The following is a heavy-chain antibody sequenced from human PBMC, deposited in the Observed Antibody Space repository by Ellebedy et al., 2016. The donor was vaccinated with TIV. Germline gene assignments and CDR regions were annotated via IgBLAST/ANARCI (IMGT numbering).Heavy chain of an antibody. D-gene: IGHD1-26*01. CDR1: GFTFSSYA. CDR2: ISGSGGST. J-gene: IGHJ4*02. CDR3: AKVERVGATETSHFDY. V-gene: IGHV3-23*01. Sequence: GESLKISCAASGFTFSSYAMSWVRQAPGKGLEWVSAISGSGGSTYNADSVKGRFTISRDNSQNTLYLQMNSLRAEDTAVYYCAKVERVGATETSHFDYWGQGTLVTVSS.